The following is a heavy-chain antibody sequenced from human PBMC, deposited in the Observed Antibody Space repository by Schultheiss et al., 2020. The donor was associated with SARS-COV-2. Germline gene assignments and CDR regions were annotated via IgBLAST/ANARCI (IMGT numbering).Heavy chain of an antibody. J-gene: IGHJ4*02. CDR1: GYTFTSYG. CDR3: ARGSHGDSHDY. Sequence: GESLKISCKASGYTFTSYGISWVRQAPGQGLEWMGWINPNSGGTNYAQKFQGRVTMTRDTSISTAYMELSRLRSDDTAVYYCARGSHGDSHDYWGQGTLVTVSS. V-gene: IGHV1-2*02. CDR2: INPNSGGT. D-gene: IGHD4-17*01.